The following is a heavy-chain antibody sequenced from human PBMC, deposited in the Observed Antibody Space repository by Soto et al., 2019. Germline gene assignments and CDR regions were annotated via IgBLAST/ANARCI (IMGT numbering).Heavy chain of an antibody. D-gene: IGHD3-3*01. Sequence: QVQLVQSGAEVKKPGASVKVSCRASGSTFSTSAIHWVRQAPGQRLEWMGWINAGNGHTKYSQIFQGRVTITRNTSASTAYLELNALRSEDAAIYYCARGPSAHFNYFDPWGQGTLVTVSS. CDR2: INAGNGHT. V-gene: IGHV1-3*01. J-gene: IGHJ5*02. CDR1: GSTFSTSA. CDR3: ARGPSAHFNYFDP.